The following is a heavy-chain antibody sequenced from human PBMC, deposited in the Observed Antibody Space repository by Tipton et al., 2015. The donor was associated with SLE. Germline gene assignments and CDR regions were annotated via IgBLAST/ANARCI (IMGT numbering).Heavy chain of an antibody. Sequence: TLSLTCAVSGGSISSSNWWSWVRQPPGKGLEWIGEIYHSGSTNYNPSLKSRVTISVDKSKNQFSLKLSSVTAADTAVYYCARERTGTTGDRDYWGQGTLVTVSS. CDR2: IYHSGST. J-gene: IGHJ4*02. D-gene: IGHD1-1*01. CDR1: GGSISSSNW. CDR3: ARERTGTTGDRDY. V-gene: IGHV4-4*02.